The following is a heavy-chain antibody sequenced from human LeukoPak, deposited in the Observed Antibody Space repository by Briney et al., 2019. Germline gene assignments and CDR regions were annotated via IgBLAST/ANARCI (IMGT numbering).Heavy chain of an antibody. Sequence: ASVRVSCKASGYSFDAYGISWVRQAPGQGLEWLGWISTYNGDANYAQNLQGRVSMTTDTSTSTVFMELRSLRSDDTAGYYCARGCVHCSYTSRGGDSFNVWGQGTKVTVSS. D-gene: IGHD2-2*01. CDR1: GYSFDAYG. J-gene: IGHJ3*01. V-gene: IGHV1-18*01. CDR3: ARGCVHCSYTSRGGDSFNV. CDR2: ISTYNGDA.